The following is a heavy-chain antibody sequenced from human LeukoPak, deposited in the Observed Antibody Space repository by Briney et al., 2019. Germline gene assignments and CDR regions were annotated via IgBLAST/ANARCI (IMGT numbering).Heavy chain of an antibody. CDR3: ARDGGSGIDY. D-gene: IGHD6-25*01. Sequence: GGSLRLSCAASGFTFSAYGMHWIRQSPDKGLEWVGVIWYDGSKEYYGDSVKGRFTISKDDSKNTLYLQMNSQRADDTAVYYCARDGGSGIDYWGQGTLVTVSS. CDR2: IWYDGSKE. CDR1: GFTFSAYG. J-gene: IGHJ4*02. V-gene: IGHV3-33*01.